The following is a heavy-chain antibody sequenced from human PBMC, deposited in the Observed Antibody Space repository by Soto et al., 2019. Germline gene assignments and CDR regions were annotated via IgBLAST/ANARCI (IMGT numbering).Heavy chain of an antibody. CDR2: IYYSGST. CDR1: GGSISSSSYY. CDR3: ARTSGQGYMDV. V-gene: IGHV4-61*05. J-gene: IGHJ6*03. Sequence: PSETLSLTCTVSGGSISSSSYYWSWIRQPPGKGLEWIGYIYYSGSTNYNPSLKSRVTISVDTSKNQFSLKLSSVTAADTAVYYCARTSGQGYMDVWGKGTTVTVSS.